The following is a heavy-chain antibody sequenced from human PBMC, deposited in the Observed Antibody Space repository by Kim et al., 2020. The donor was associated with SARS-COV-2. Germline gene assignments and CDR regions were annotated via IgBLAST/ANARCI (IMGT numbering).Heavy chain of an antibody. D-gene: IGHD4-17*01. J-gene: IGHJ4*02. Sequence: GGSLRLSCAASGFTFSNHWMSWVRQAPGKGLEWVANIKQRGSEIHYVASVKGRFTIPRDDAKNSLYLQMNSLRAEDTAVYYCAREARDYGVFTDWGQGT. CDR2: IKQRGSEI. V-gene: IGHV3-7*01. CDR1: GFTFSNHW. CDR3: AREARDYGVFTD.